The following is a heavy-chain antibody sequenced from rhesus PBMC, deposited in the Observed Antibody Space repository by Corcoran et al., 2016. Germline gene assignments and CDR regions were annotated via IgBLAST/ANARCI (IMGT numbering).Heavy chain of an antibody. V-gene: IGHV4-99*01. D-gene: IGHD2-39*01. J-gene: IGHJ5-1*01. CDR3: ARTPGNRFDV. CDR1: GYSTSSGYY. CDR2: ISGSSGST. Sequence: QVQLQESGPGLVKPSETLSLTCAVSGYSTSSGYYWGWIRQPPGKGLEYIGYISGSSGSTYYNPSLKSRVTISKDTSKNQFSLKLSSVTAADTAVYYCARTPGNRFDVWGPGVLVTVSS.